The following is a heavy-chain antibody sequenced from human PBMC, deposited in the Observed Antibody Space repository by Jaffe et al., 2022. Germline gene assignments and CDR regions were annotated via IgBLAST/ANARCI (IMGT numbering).Heavy chain of an antibody. J-gene: IGHJ6*03. CDR2: INHSGST. V-gene: IGHV4-34*01. D-gene: IGHD3-16*01. CDR3: ARVPYDYIWGSGHIGYYYYMDV. Sequence: QVQLQQWGAGLLKPSETLSLTCAVYGGSFSGYYWSWIRQPPGKGLEWIGEINHSGSTNYNPSLKSRVTISVDTSKNQFSLKLSSVTAADTAVYYCARVPYDYIWGSGHIGYYYYMDVWGKGTTVTVSS. CDR1: GGSFSGYY.